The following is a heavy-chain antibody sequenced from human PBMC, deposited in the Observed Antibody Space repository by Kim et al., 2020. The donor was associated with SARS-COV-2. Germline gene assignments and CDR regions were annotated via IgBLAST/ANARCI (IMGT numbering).Heavy chain of an antibody. Sequence: VKGRFTISRDNVKNTLYLQMNSLRAEDTAVYYCAKSVVRGVIISVYYGMDVWGQGTTVTVSS. CDR3: AKSVVRGVIISVYYGMDV. D-gene: IGHD3-10*01. J-gene: IGHJ6*02. V-gene: IGHV3-30*02.